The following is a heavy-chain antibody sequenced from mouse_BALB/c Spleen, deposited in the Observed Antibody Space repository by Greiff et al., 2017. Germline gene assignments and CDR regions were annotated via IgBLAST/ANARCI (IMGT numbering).Heavy chain of an antibody. CDR2: ISSGGGNT. D-gene: IGHD2-3*01. V-gene: IGHV5-9*03. J-gene: IGHJ2*01. Sequence: EVKLVESGGGLVQPGGSRKLSCAASGFTFSSYTMSWVRQTPEKRLEWVATISSGGGNTYYPDSVKGRFTISRDNAKNNLYLQMSSLRSEDTALYYCARYGDGYYDYWGQGTTLTVSS. CDR1: GFTFSSYT. CDR3: ARYGDGYYDY.